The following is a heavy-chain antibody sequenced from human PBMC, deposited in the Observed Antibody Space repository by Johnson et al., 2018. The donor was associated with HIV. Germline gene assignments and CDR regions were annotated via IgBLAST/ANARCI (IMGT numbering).Heavy chain of an antibody. J-gene: IGHJ3*02. V-gene: IGHV3-7*05. D-gene: IGHD3-22*01. Sequence: EVQVVESGGGLVQPGGSLRLSCAASGFTFNSYWMSWVRKAPGKGLEWMANVNQDGSEKYYVDSVKGRFTISRDNAKNSLYLQMNSLRAEDTAVYYCARDLTGYYYDSSGYPRRHDAFDIWGQGTMVTVSS. CDR1: GFTFNSYW. CDR3: ARDLTGYYYDSSGYPRRHDAFDI. CDR2: VNQDGSEK.